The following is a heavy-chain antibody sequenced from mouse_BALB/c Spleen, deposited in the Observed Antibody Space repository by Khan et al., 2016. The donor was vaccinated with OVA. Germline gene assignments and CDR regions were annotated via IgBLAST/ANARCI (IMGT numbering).Heavy chain of an antibody. CDR1: GFSLTNYG. Sequence: QVQLKESGPGLVAPSQSLSITCTISGFSLTNYGVHWVRQPPGKGLEWLVVIWSDGSTTYNSALKSRLTISKDNSKSQVFLKMNSLQSEDTAVYFCARQPYNHYNHMDYWGQGTSVTVSS. V-gene: IGHV2-6-1*01. J-gene: IGHJ4*01. CDR2: IWSDGST. D-gene: IGHD2-10*02. CDR3: ARQPYNHYNHMDY.